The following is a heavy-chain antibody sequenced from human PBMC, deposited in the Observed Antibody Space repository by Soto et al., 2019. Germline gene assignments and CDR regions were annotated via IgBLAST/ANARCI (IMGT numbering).Heavy chain of an antibody. V-gene: IGHV1-24*01. Sequence: ASVKVSCKVSGYTLTELSMHWVRQAPGKGLEWMGGFDPEDGEIIYAQKFQGRVTMTEDTSTDTAYMELRSLRSDDTAVYYCAREREMAGSGSGTTDYWGQGTLVTVSS. J-gene: IGHJ4*02. CDR2: FDPEDGEI. D-gene: IGHD6-19*01. CDR1: GYTLTELS. CDR3: AREREMAGSGSGTTDY.